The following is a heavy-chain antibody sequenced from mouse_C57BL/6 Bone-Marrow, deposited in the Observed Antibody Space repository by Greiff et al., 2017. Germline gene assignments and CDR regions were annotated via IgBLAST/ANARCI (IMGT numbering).Heavy chain of an antibody. CDR1: GFTFSDYY. CDR3: ARPQYYYGSSYAMDY. D-gene: IGHD1-1*01. Sequence: DVKLVESGGGLVQPGGSLKLSCAASGFTFSDYYMSWVRQTPEKRLEWVAYISNGGGSTYYPDTVKGRFTISRDNAKNTLYLQMSRLKSDDTAMYYGARPQYYYGSSYAMDYGGQGTSVTVSS. V-gene: IGHV5-12*01. J-gene: IGHJ4*01. CDR2: ISNGGGST.